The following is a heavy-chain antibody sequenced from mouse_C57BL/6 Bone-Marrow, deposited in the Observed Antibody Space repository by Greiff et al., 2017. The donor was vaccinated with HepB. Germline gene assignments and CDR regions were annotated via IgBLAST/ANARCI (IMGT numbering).Heavy chain of an antibody. D-gene: IGHD1-1*01. J-gene: IGHJ3*01. CDR2: IDPETGGT. Sequence: QVQLQQSGAELVRPGASVTLSCKASGYTFTDYEMHWVKQTPVHGLEWIGAIDPETGGTAYNQKFKGKAILTADKSSSTAYMELRSLTSEDSAVYYCTRKNLLYYYGSSYVASWFAYWGQGTLVTVSA. CDR1: GYTFTDYE. CDR3: TRKNLLYYYGSSYVASWFAY. V-gene: IGHV1-15*01.